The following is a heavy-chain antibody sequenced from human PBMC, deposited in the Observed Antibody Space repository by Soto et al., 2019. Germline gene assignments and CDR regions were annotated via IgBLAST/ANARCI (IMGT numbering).Heavy chain of an antibody. CDR1: GFSLRSYW. D-gene: IGHD2-2*01. J-gene: IGHJ5*02. CDR3: VGSNVVSA. V-gene: IGHV3-7*01. Sequence: EVQLVESGGGLVQAGGSLRLSCVASGFSLRSYWMMWVRQAPGKGLEWVANINQEGRESHYVDSVKGRFTISRDNAKNSLYLQMNSLRVEDTGRYYCVGSNVVSAWGQGTPVTVSS. CDR2: INQEGRES.